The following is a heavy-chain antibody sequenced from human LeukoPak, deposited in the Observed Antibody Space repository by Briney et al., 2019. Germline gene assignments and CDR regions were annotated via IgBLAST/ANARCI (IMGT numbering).Heavy chain of an antibody. Sequence: SETLSLTCAVYGGSFSGYYWSWIRQPPGKGLEWIGEINHSGSTNYNPSLKSRVTISVDTSKNQFSLKLSSVTAADTAVYYCASLGYCSSTSCYVDAFDIWGQGTMVTVSS. J-gene: IGHJ3*02. D-gene: IGHD2-2*01. CDR1: GGSFSGYY. V-gene: IGHV4-34*01. CDR3: ASLGYCSSTSCYVDAFDI. CDR2: INHSGST.